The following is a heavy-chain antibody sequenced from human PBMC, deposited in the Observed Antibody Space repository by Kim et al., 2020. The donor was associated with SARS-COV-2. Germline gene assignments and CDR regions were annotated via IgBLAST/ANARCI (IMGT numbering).Heavy chain of an antibody. CDR3: ARLGATLNYYYYYGMDV. CDR2: IYYSGST. D-gene: IGHD1-26*01. V-gene: IGHV4-39*01. CDR1: GGSISSSSYY. Sequence: SETLSLTCTVSGGSISSSSYYWGWIRQPPGKGLEWIGSIYYSGSTYYNPSLKSRVTISVDTSKNQFSLKLSSVTAADTAVYYCARLGATLNYYYYYGMDVWGRGTTVTVSS. J-gene: IGHJ6*02.